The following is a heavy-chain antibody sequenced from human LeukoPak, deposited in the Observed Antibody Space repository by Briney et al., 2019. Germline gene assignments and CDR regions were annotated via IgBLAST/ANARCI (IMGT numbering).Heavy chain of an antibody. Sequence: SETLSLTCSVSSYSISGGYYWGWIRQPPGKGLEWIGSIYHSGISYYNPSLRSRVTISADMSKNQFSLKLSSVTAADTAVYYCARDLGMYYDILTGYEDAFDIWGQGTMVTVSS. V-gene: IGHV4-38-2*02. CDR2: IYHSGIS. CDR3: ARDLGMYYDILTGYEDAFDI. D-gene: IGHD3-9*01. J-gene: IGHJ3*02. CDR1: SYSISGGYY.